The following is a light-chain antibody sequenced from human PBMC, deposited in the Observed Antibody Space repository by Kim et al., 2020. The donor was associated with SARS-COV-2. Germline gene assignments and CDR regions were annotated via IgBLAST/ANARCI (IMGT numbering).Light chain of an antibody. CDR1: KVGDKY. CDR2: QDS. J-gene: IGLJ1*01. CDR3: QAWDSSTYV. Sequence: VSPGQTASITCSGDKVGDKYACWYQQKPGQSPVLVIYQDSKRPSGIPERFSGSNSGNTATLTISGTQAMDEADYYCQAWDSSTYVFGTGTKVTVL. V-gene: IGLV3-1*01.